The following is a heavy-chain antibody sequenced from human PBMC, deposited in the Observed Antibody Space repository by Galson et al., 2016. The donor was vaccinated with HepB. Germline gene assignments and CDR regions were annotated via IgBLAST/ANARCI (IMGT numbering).Heavy chain of an antibody. Sequence: SETLSLTCTVSGGSISSSTYYWAWIRQPPGKGLEWIGSIYYSGSTSYYPSLKSRVTMSVATSKNKFSLNLSSVTAAGTAVYYCARHSGVSSMSDQGIDYWGQGTLVAVAS. CDR2: IYYSGST. CDR3: ARHSGVSSMSDQGIDY. V-gene: IGHV4-39*01. D-gene: IGHD2-2*01. J-gene: IGHJ4*02. CDR1: GGSISSSTYY.